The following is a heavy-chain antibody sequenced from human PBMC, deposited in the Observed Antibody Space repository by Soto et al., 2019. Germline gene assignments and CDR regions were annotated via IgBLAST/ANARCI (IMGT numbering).Heavy chain of an antibody. D-gene: IGHD3-22*01. J-gene: IGHJ4*02. CDR3: ARADYYDSSGYSRELNY. Sequence: PSETLSLTCTVSGGSISSGGYYWGWIRQHPGKGLEWIGYIYYSGSTYYNPSLKSRVTISVDTSKNQFSLKLSSVTAADTAVYYCARADYYDSSGYSRELNYWGQGTLVTVSS. V-gene: IGHV4-31*03. CDR2: IYYSGST. CDR1: GGSISSGGYY.